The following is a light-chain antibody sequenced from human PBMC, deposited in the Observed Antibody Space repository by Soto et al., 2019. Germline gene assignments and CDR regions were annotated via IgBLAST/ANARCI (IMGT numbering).Light chain of an antibody. V-gene: IGLV2-8*01. CDR1: SHDVGAYNY. Sequence: SALAQAPSPARSPVPAVTISCTGNSHDVGAYNYVSWYQQHPGKAPKLIIYEVNKWPSGVPDRFSGSKSGNTASLTVSGLQAEDEADYYCSSYAGSNNLGVFGTGTKVTVL. J-gene: IGLJ1*01. CDR2: EVN. CDR3: SSYAGSNNLGV.